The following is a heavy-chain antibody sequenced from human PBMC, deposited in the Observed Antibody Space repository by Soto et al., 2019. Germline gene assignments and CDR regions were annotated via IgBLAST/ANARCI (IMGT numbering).Heavy chain of an antibody. J-gene: IGHJ4*02. V-gene: IGHV4-34*01. CDR3: ARAVVGSSCDY. CDR2: INHSGST. D-gene: IGHD6-13*01. CDR1: GGSFSGYY. Sequence: QVQLQQWGAGLLKPSETLSLTCAVYGGSFSGYYWSWIRQPPGKGLEWIGEINHSGSTNYNPSLKSRVTISVDTSKHQFSLKLSSVTAADTAVYYCARAVVGSSCDYWGQGTLVTVSS.